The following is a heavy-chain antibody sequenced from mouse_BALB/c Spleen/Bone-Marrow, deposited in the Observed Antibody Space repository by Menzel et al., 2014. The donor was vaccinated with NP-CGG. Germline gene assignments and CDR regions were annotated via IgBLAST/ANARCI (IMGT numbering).Heavy chain of an antibody. V-gene: IGHV1-87*01. Sequence: VQLQQSGAELARPGASVKLSCKASGYTFTSYWMQWVKQRPGQGLEWIGAIYPEDGDTRYTQKFKGKATLTADKSSSTAYMQLSSLASEDSAVYYCARRGNYGNAMDYWGQGTSVTVSS. CDR2: IYPEDGDT. CDR3: ARRGNYGNAMDY. J-gene: IGHJ4*01. CDR1: GYTFTSYW. D-gene: IGHD2-1*01.